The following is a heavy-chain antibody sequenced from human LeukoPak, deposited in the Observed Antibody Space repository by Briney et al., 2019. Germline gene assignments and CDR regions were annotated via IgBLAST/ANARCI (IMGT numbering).Heavy chain of an antibody. J-gene: IGHJ3*02. CDR1: GYTFTSYG. Sequence: ASVKVSCKASGYTFTSYGISWVRQAPGQGLEWMGWISAYNGNTNYAQKLQGRVTMTTDTSTSTAYMELRSLRSDDTAAYYCARDHEGYDSPLVAFDIWGQGTMVTVSS. CDR2: ISAYNGNT. V-gene: IGHV1-18*01. CDR3: ARDHEGYDSPLVAFDI. D-gene: IGHD3-22*01.